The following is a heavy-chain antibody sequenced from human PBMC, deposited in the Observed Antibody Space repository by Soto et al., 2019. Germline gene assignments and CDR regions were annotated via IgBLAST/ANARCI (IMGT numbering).Heavy chain of an antibody. CDR2: LYWDDDK. D-gene: IGHD3-3*01. V-gene: IGHV2-5*02. CDR1: GFSLTTSGVG. Sequence: QITLNESGPTVVRPTETLTLTCRFSGFSLTTSGVGVGWIRQSPGKAPEWLALLYWDDDKRYSASLKSRLTITNDTSKNQVVLTVSDLDPTDTATYYCAHRVLRTVFGLVTTPAIYFAFWGQGTPVAVSS. J-gene: IGHJ4*02. CDR3: AHRVLRTVFGLVTTPAIYFAF.